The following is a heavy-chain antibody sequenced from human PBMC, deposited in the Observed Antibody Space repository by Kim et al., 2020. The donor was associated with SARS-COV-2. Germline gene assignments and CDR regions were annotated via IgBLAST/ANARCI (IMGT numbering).Heavy chain of an antibody. CDR3: ARELSYYDSSGLGAFDI. D-gene: IGHD3-22*01. V-gene: IGHV4-31*03. Sequence: SETLSLTCTVSGGSISSGGYYWSWIRQHPGKGLEWIGYIYYSGSTYYNPSLKSRVTISVDTSKNQFSLKLSSVTAADTAVYYCARELSYYDSSGLGAFDIWGQGTMVTVSS. CDR2: IYYSGST. CDR1: GGSISSGGYY. J-gene: IGHJ3*02.